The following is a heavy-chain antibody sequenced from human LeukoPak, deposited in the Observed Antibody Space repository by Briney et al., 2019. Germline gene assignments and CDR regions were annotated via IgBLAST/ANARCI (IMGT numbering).Heavy chain of an antibody. Sequence: GGSLRLSCAASGFTSSSYWMRWVRQAPGKGLEWVANIKQDGSEHYYVDSVKGRFTISRDNAKNSLYLQMNSLRAEDTAVYYCARDAYTNTRRYDHWGQGTLVTVSS. D-gene: IGHD2-8*01. V-gene: IGHV3-7*04. J-gene: IGHJ4*02. CDR3: ARDAYTNTRRYDH. CDR2: IKQDGSEH. CDR1: GFTSSSYW.